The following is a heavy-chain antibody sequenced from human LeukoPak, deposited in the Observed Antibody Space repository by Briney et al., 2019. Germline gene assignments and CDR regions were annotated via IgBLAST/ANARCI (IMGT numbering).Heavy chain of an antibody. CDR2: MNPNSGNT. CDR1: GYTFTSYD. V-gene: IGHV1-8*01. D-gene: IGHD1-26*01. J-gene: IGHJ4*02. CDR3: AREPGSYYHFDY. Sequence: ASVKVSCKASGYTFTSYDINWVRQATGQGLEWMGWMNPNSGNTGYAQKFQGRVTMTRNTSISTAYMELSSLRSEDTAVYYCAREPGSYYHFDYWGQGTLVTVSS.